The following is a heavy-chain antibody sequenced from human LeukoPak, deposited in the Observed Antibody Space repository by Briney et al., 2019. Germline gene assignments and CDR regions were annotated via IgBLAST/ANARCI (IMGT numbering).Heavy chain of an antibody. Sequence: VASVKVSCKASGYTFTSYYMHWVRQATGRGLEWVGWMNPNSGNTGYAQKFQGRVTMTRNTSISTAYMELSSLRSEDTAVYYCASAGCSSTSCSDFDYWGQGTLVTVSS. D-gene: IGHD2-2*01. CDR2: MNPNSGNT. CDR3: ASAGCSSTSCSDFDY. J-gene: IGHJ4*02. CDR1: GYTFTSYY. V-gene: IGHV1-8*02.